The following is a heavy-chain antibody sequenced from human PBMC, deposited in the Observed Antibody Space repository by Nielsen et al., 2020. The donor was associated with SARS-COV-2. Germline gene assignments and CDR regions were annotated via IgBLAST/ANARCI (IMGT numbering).Heavy chain of an antibody. CDR2: IWYDGSNK. CDR1: GFTFDDYA. V-gene: IGHV3-33*06. CDR3: AKGGEQQPEFDY. Sequence: GESLKISCAASGFTFDDYAMHWVRQAPGKGLEWVAVIWYDGSNKYYADSVKGRFTISRDNSKNTLYLQMNSLRAEDTAVYYCAKGGEQQPEFDYWGQGTLVTVSS. J-gene: IGHJ4*02. D-gene: IGHD6-13*01.